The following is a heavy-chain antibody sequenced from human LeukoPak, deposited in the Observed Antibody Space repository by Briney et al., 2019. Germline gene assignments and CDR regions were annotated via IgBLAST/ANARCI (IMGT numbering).Heavy chain of an antibody. CDR2: ISYSGST. D-gene: IGHD3-22*01. Sequence: SETLSLTCTVSGGSISSTSYYWGWIRQSPGKGLEWIGSISYSGSTYYNPSLKSRVTISVDASKNQFSLRLSSETAADTAVYYCAKHPIIVVITTSDWFDPWGQGTLVTVSS. CDR1: GGSISSTSYY. J-gene: IGHJ5*02. V-gene: IGHV4-39*01. CDR3: AKHPIIVVITTSDWFDP.